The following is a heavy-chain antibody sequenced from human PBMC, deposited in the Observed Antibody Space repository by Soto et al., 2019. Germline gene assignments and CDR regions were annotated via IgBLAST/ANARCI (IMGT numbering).Heavy chain of an antibody. CDR2: INHSGST. D-gene: IGHD3-10*01. CDR1: GGSFSGYY. Sequence: SETLSLTCAVYGGSFSGYYWSWIRQPPGKGLEWIGEINHSGSTNYNPSLKSRVTISVDTSKNQFSLKLSSVTAADTAVYYCARVVITMVRGVMSPRTSRLYYFDYWGQGTLVTVSS. CDR3: ARVVITMVRGVMSPRTSRLYYFDY. J-gene: IGHJ4*02. V-gene: IGHV4-34*01.